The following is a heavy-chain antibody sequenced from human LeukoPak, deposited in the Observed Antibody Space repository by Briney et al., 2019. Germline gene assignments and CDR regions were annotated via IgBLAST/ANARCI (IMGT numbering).Heavy chain of an antibody. J-gene: IGHJ4*02. CDR1: GGSISTYY. D-gene: IGHD3-22*01. CDR3: ARTLNHYDSSGYYY. CDR2: VYYSGSS. Sequence: SETLSLTCTVSGGSISTYYWTWIRQPPGKGLEWIGYVYYSGSSNYNPSLKSRVTISVDTSKNQFSLKLSSVTAADTAVYYCARTLNHYDSSGYYYWGQGTLVTVSS. V-gene: IGHV4-59*01.